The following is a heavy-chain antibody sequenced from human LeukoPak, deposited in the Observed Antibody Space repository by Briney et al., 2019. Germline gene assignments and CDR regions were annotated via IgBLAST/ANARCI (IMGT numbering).Heavy chain of an antibody. J-gene: IGHJ4*01. CDR2: IYSSGST. CDR3: ARAQYYSDGSAYSPAYYFDY. Sequence: PSETLSLTCTVSGGSISSYFWSWIRQPAGKRLEWIGRIYSSGSTNYNPSLKSQATMSIDTSKNQFSLRLTSVTAADTAVYYCARAQYYSDGSAYSPAYYFDYWGHGTLVTVSS. V-gene: IGHV4-4*07. CDR1: GGSISSYF. D-gene: IGHD3-22*01.